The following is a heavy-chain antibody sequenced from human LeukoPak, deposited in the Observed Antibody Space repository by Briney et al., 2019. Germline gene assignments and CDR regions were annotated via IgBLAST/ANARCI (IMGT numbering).Heavy chain of an antibody. J-gene: IGHJ6*03. CDR1: GGSCSGFY. CDR3: ARGRITMVRGVINNYSYMDV. V-gene: IGHV4-34*01. Sequence: SETLSRTGAGYGGSCSGFYWRWIRQPPGMEPKGIGEINHSGSTNYNPSHKSPVTKSVDTSKRPFSLTLSSVTAADMAVYYCARGRITMVRGVINNYSYMDVWGKGPRSPSP. D-gene: IGHD3-10*01. CDR2: INHSGST.